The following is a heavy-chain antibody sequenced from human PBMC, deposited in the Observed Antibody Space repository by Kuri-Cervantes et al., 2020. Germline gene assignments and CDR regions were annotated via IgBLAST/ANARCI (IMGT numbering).Heavy chain of an antibody. J-gene: IGHJ6*02. CDR1: GGSISSGSYY. CDR3: ARSESGSYYYYYGMDV. D-gene: IGHD1-26*01. CDR2: IYTSGST. V-gene: IGHV4-61*02. Sequence: SCTVSGGSISSGSYYWSWIRQPAGKGLEWIGRIYTSGSTNYNPSLKSRVTISVDTSKNQFSLKLSSVTAADTAVYYCARSESGSYYYYYGMDVWGQGTTVTVSS.